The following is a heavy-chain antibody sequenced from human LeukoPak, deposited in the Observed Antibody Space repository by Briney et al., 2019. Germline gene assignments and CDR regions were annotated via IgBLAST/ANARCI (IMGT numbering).Heavy chain of an antibody. CDR2: ISWNSGSI. CDR3: AKDMGSGWFTYYYGMDV. CDR1: GFTFDDYA. J-gene: IGHJ6*02. D-gene: IGHD6-19*01. Sequence: GGSLRLSCAASGFTFDDYAMHWVRQAPGKGLEWVSGISWNSGSIGYADSVKGRFTISRDNAKNSLYLQMNSLRAEDTALYYCAKDMGSGWFTYYYGMDVWGQGTTVTVSS. V-gene: IGHV3-9*01.